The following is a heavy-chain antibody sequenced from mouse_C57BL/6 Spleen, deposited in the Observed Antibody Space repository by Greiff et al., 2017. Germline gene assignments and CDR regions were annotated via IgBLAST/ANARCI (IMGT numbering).Heavy chain of an antibody. D-gene: IGHD2-4*01. CDR1: GYTFTDYE. CDR3: TRRRWDDYDEGFAY. Sequence: VQLQQSGAELVRPGASVTLSCKASGYTFTDYEMHWVKQTPVHGLEWIGAIDPETGGTAYNQKFKGKAILTADKSSSTAYMELRSLPSEDSAVYYCTRRRWDDYDEGFAYWGQGTLVTVSA. V-gene: IGHV1-15*01. J-gene: IGHJ3*01. CDR2: IDPETGGT.